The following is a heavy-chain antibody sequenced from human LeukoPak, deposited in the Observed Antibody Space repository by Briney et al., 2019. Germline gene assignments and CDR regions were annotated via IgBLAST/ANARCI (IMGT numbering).Heavy chain of an antibody. V-gene: IGHV1-69*06. D-gene: IGHD5-18*01. CDR1: GGTFSSYA. CDR2: IIPIFGTA. J-gene: IGHJ4*02. Sequence: SVKVSCKASGGTFSSYAISWVRQAPGQGLEWMGGIIPIFGTANYAQKFQGRVTITADKSTSTAYMELSSLRSEDTAVYYCARGDPTAMVDYYFDYWGQGTLVTVSS. CDR3: ARGDPTAMVDYYFDY.